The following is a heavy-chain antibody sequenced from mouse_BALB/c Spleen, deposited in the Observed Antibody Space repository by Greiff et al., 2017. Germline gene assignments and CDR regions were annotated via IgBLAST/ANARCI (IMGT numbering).Heavy chain of an antibody. CDR3: ATYYYGSSYAMDY. Sequence: VMLVESGPGLVQPSQSLSITCTVSGFSLTSYGVHWVRQSPGKGLEWLGVIWSGGSTDYNAAFISRLSISKDNSKSQVFFKMNSLQANDTAIYYCATYYYGSSYAMDYWGQGTSVTVSS. CDR2: IWSGGST. J-gene: IGHJ4*01. D-gene: IGHD1-1*01. CDR1: GFSLTSYG. V-gene: IGHV2-2*02.